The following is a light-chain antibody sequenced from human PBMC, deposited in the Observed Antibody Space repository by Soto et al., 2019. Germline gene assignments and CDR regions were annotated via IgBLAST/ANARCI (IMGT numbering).Light chain of an antibody. CDR3: QQYNNWPLT. Sequence: DIEMTQSPSSRSASVGDRVTIXXRASQGISSYLAWYQQKPGKAPKLXIYKASTLKSGVPSRFSGSGSGTEFTLTISSLQSDDFAVYYCQQYNNWPLTFGGGTQGGYK. CDR1: QGISSY. CDR2: KAS. J-gene: IGKJ4*01. V-gene: IGKV1-9*01.